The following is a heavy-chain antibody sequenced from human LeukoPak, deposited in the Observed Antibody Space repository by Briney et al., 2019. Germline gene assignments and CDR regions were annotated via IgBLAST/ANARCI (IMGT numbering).Heavy chain of an antibody. V-gene: IGHV3-74*01. Sequence: GGSLRLSCAASGFTFSSYWMHWVRQAPGKGLVWVSRINTDGSSTNYADSVKGRFTISRDNAKNTLHLQMNSLRAEDTAVYYCARGARGSGTASDYWGQGTLVTVSS. J-gene: IGHJ4*02. CDR3: ARGARGSGTASDY. CDR2: INTDGSST. D-gene: IGHD3-10*01. CDR1: GFTFSSYW.